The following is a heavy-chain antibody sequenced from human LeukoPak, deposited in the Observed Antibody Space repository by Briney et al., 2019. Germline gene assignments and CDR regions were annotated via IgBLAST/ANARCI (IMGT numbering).Heavy chain of an antibody. V-gene: IGHV3-64*01. CDR3: ARVYSSSWYSAFDI. J-gene: IGHJ3*02. CDR1: GFTFSSYA. D-gene: IGHD6-13*01. Sequence: GGSLRLSCAASGFTFSSYAMHWVRQAPGKGLEYVSAISSNGGSTYYANSLKGRFTISRDNSKNTLYLQMGSLRAEDMAAYYCARVYSSSWYSAFDIWGQGTMVTVSS. CDR2: ISSNGGST.